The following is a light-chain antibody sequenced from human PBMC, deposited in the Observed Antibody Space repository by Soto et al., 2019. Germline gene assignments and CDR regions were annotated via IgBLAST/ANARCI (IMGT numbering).Light chain of an antibody. V-gene: IGKV1-9*01. J-gene: IGKJ3*01. Sequence: DIQLTQSPSFLSASVGGRVTITCRASQAISSHLAWYQQKPGKAPNLLIYGASTLQSGVPSRFSGSGSGTQFTLTISSLQPEDFATYYCQQLNSYPLTFGPGTKVDN. CDR2: GAS. CDR3: QQLNSYPLT. CDR1: QAISSH.